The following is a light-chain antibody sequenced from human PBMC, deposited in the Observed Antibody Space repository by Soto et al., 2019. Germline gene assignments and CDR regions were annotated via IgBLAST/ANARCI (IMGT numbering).Light chain of an antibody. CDR2: DVS. CDR1: SSDVGGYNY. Sequence: QSVLTQPRSVSGSPGQSVTVSCTGTSSDVGGYNYVSWYQHYPGKAPKLMIYDVSRRPSGVPGRFSGSKSGNTASLTISGLQAEDEADYFCCSYAGTYVIFGGGTKVTVL. CDR3: CSYAGTYVI. J-gene: IGLJ2*01. V-gene: IGLV2-11*01.